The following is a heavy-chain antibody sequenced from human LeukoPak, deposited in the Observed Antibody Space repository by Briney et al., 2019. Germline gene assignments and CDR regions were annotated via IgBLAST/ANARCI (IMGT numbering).Heavy chain of an antibody. V-gene: IGHV5-51*01. Sequence: GESLKISCQASGYIFTNYWIGWVRQMPGKGLESMGIIYPADSDTTYSPSFQGQVTISADKSINTAYLQWSSLKASDTAMYYCAGQSRDGSKTRGYYFDYWGQGTLVTVSS. CDR3: AGQSRDGSKTRGYYFDY. CDR2: IYPADSDT. CDR1: GYIFTNYW. J-gene: IGHJ4*02. D-gene: IGHD3-10*01.